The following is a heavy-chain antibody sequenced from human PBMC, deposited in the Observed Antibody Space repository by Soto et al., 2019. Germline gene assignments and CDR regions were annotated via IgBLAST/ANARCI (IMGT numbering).Heavy chain of an antibody. V-gene: IGHV3-23*01. CDR3: AKDTAAARDFDY. Sequence: PGGALRLSCAASGFTFIRYAMSWVLQAPGKGLEWVSAISGSGGSTYYADSVKGRFTISRDNSKNTLYLQMNSLRAEDTAVYYCAKDTAAARDFDYWGQGTLVTVSS. CDR1: GFTFIRYA. CDR2: ISGSGGST. D-gene: IGHD6-13*01. J-gene: IGHJ4*02.